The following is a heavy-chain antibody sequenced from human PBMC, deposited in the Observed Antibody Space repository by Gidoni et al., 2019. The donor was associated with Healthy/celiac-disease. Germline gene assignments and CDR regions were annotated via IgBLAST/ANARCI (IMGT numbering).Heavy chain of an antibody. V-gene: IGHV3-30-3*01. J-gene: IGHJ4*02. CDR2: ISYDGSNK. Sequence: QVQLVESGGGVVQPGRSLRLPCAASGFTFRRYALHWVRQAPGKGLEWVAVISYDGSNKYYADSVKGRFTISRDNSKNTLYLQMNSLRAEDTAVYYCARDQRTVVTFYSLDYWGQGTLVTVSS. CDR1: GFTFRRYA. D-gene: IGHD2-15*01. CDR3: ARDQRTVVTFYSLDY.